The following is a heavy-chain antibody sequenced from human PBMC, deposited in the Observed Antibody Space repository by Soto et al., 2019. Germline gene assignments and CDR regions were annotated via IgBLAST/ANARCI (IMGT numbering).Heavy chain of an antibody. V-gene: IGHV3-15*07. CDR1: GLIFNHAW. CDR2: VKNNGGAT. CDR3: AADLGPAYDSNNWFDP. Sequence: EVQLVESGGDLVKPGGSLRLSCAASGLIFNHAWFHWVRQPPGKGLELVGRVKNNGGATDYAASVKGRFTISRDDSKDTVYLQMSSLRTEDTAIYYCAADLGPAYDSNNWFDPWGQGTLVTVSS. D-gene: IGHD2-21*01. J-gene: IGHJ5*02.